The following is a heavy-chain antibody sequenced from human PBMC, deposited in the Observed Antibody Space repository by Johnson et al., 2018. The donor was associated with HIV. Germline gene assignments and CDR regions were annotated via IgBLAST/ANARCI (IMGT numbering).Heavy chain of an antibody. CDR1: GFNFSDYY. D-gene: IGHD6-19*01. V-gene: IGHV3-30*02. J-gene: IGHJ3*02. CDR2: TWYDGSNK. CDR3: AKIGLDVFDI. Sequence: VQLVESGGGLVQPGGSLRLSCAAPGFNFSDYYMSWIRQTPGKGLEWVAVTWYDGSNKYYADSVKGRFTISRDNSKNTLYLQMNSLRAEDRAVYSCAKIGLDVFDIWGPGTAVTVSS.